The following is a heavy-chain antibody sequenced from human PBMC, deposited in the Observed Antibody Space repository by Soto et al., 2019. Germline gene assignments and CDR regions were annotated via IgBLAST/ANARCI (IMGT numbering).Heavy chain of an antibody. J-gene: IGHJ4*02. V-gene: IGHV4-30-2*01. CDR2: IYHSGST. CDR1: GGSISSGGDS. CDR3: ASLVGGKGYY. Sequence: QLQLQESGSGLVKPSQTLSLTCAVSGGSISSGGDSWIWIRQPPGKGLEWIGYIYHSGSTYYNPSLKSRVTISVDRSKNQFSLYLSSVTAADTAVYYCASLVGGKGYYWGQGTLVTVSS. D-gene: IGHD2-15*01.